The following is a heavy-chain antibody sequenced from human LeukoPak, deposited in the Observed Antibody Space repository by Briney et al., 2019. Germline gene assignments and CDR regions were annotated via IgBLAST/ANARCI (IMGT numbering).Heavy chain of an antibody. CDR1: GFTFSSYS. CDR3: SVPAANYYYYMDV. CDR2: ISSSSSYI. J-gene: IGHJ6*03. Sequence: GGSLRLSCAASGFTFSSYSMNWVRQAPGKGLEWVSSISSSSSYIYYADSVKGRFTISRDNAKNSLYLQMNSLRAEDTAVYYCSVPAANYYYYMDVWGKGTTVTVSS. D-gene: IGHD2-2*01. V-gene: IGHV3-21*01.